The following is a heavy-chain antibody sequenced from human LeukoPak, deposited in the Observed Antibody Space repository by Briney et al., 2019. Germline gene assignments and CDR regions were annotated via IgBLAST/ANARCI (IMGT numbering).Heavy chain of an antibody. D-gene: IGHD3-16*01. J-gene: IGHJ4*02. CDR2: INHSGST. CDR1: GGSFSGYY. Sequence: SETLSLTCAVYGGSFSGYYWRWIRQPLGKGLEWIGEINHSGSTNYNPSLKSRVTISVDTSKNQFSLKLSSVTAADTAVYYCARGRGLQGYWGQGTLVTVSS. V-gene: IGHV4-34*01. CDR3: ARGRGLQGY.